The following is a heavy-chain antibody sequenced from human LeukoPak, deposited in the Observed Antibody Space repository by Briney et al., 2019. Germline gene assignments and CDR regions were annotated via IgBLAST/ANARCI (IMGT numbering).Heavy chain of an antibody. J-gene: IGHJ4*02. Sequence: PSETLSLTCTVSGYSISSGYYWGWIRQPPGKGLEWIRSIYHGGSTYYNPSLKSRVTISVDTSKNQFSLKLSSVTAADTAVYYCARAYYYDSSGYYERWSGESKWGQGTLVTVSS. CDR1: GYSISSGYY. CDR2: IYHGGST. CDR3: ARAYYYDSSGYYERWSGESK. D-gene: IGHD3-22*01. V-gene: IGHV4-38-2*02.